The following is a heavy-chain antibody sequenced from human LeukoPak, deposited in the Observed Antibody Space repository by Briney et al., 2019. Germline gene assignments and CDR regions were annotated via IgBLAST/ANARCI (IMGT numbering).Heavy chain of an antibody. Sequence: GGSLRLSCAASGFTFSSYSMNWVRQAPGKGLEWVSSISSSSSYIYYADSVKGRFAISRDNAKNSLYLQMNSLRAEDTAVYYCEREFCSGGSCRAAFDIWGKGTMVTVSS. V-gene: IGHV3-21*01. D-gene: IGHD2-15*01. CDR3: EREFCSGGSCRAAFDI. J-gene: IGHJ3*02. CDR2: ISSSSSYI. CDR1: GFTFSSYS.